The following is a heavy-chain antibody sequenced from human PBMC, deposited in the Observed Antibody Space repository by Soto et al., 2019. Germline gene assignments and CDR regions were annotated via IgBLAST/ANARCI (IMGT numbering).Heavy chain of an antibody. Sequence: SETLSLTCTVSGGSVSSGDYFWSWIRQPPGKGLEWIGYIYDSGSSYYNPSLKSRVTMSVDTSKNQFSLKLRSVTAADTAMYYCAREKGYISGPKNFDSWGQGPLVPVS. J-gene: IGHJ4*02. CDR2: IYDSGSS. D-gene: IGHD5-12*01. CDR1: GGSVSSGDYF. V-gene: IGHV4-30-4*01. CDR3: AREKGYISGPKNFDS.